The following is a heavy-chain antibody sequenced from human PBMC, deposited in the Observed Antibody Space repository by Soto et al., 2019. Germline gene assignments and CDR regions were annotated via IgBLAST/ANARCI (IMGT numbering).Heavy chain of an antibody. J-gene: IGHJ5*02. CDR2: INHSGST. D-gene: IGHD1-26*01. Sequence: QVQLQQWGAGLLKPSETLSLTCAVYGGSFSGYYWSWIRQPPGKGLEWIGEINHSGSTNYNPSLKKPVTISVDASQDHFSLKLSSVTAADTAVYYCASGGRWFDPWGQGTLVTVSS. CDR1: GGSFSGYY. V-gene: IGHV4-34*01. CDR3: ASGGRWFDP.